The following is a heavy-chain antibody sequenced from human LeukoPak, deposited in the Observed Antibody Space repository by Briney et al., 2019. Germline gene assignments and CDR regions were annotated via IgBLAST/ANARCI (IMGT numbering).Heavy chain of an antibody. V-gene: IGHV3-7*01. Sequence: GGSLRLSCAASGFTVSSTYMSWVRQAPGKGLEWVANINQDESEKYYVDSVKGRFTISRDNAKNSLYLQMNSLRAEDTALYYCARGDWGPYYWGQGTLVTVSS. CDR3: ARGDWGPYY. CDR1: GFTVSSTY. D-gene: IGHD7-27*01. J-gene: IGHJ4*02. CDR2: INQDESEK.